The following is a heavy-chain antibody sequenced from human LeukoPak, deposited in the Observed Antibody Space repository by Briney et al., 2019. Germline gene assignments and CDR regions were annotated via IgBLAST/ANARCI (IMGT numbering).Heavy chain of an antibody. J-gene: IGHJ6*03. CDR3: ARGGWAAAGHYYYYYMDV. CDR1: GFTFSSYD. CDR2: IGTAGDT. Sequence: GGSLRLSCAASGFTFSSYDMHWVRQATGKGLEWVSAIGTAGDTYYPGSVKGRFTISRENAKNSLYLQMNSLRAGDTAVYYCARGGWAAAGHYYYYYMDVWGKGTTVTISS. V-gene: IGHV3-13*01. D-gene: IGHD6-13*01.